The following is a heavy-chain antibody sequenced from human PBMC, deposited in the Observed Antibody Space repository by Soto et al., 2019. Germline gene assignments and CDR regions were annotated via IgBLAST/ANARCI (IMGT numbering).Heavy chain of an antibody. CDR3: AREIAAAGHYYGMDV. CDR2: IIPIFGTA. J-gene: IGHJ6*02. V-gene: IGHV1-69*13. Sequence: SVKVSCKASGGTFSSYAISWVRQAPGQGLEWMGGIIPIFGTANYAQKFQGRVTITADESTSTAYMELSSLRSEDTAVYYCAREIAAAGHYYGMDVWGQGTTVTVSS. D-gene: IGHD6-13*01. CDR1: GGTFSSYA.